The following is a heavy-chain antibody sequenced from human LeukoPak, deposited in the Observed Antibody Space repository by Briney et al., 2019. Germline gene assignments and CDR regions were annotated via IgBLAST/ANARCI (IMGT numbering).Heavy chain of an antibody. CDR1: GFTFTNYW. V-gene: IGHV3-48*02. D-gene: IGHD3-9*01. J-gene: IGHJ4*02. CDR3: ARDHDWAFDL. CDR2: INHNAEMI. Sequence: GGSLRLSCATSGFTFTNYWLSWVRQAPGKGLEWIAYINHNAEMIFYPDFVKGRFTISRDNPKKSLYLQMNALRYEDTAIYYCARDHDWAFDLWGQGTLVTVSS.